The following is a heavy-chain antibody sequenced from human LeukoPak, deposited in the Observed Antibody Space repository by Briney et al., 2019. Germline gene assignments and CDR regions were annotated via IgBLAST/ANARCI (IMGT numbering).Heavy chain of an antibody. CDR2: IYYSWST. CDR3: ARHTRLQFCGGDCYRYWYFDL. D-gene: IGHD2-21*02. Sequence: PSETLSLTCTVSGGSISSYYWSWIRQPPGKGLEWIGYIYYSWSTNYNPSLKSRVTISVDTSKNQFTLKLSSVTAADTAVYYCARHTRLQFCGGDCYRYWYFDLWGRGTLVTVSS. CDR1: GGSISSYY. J-gene: IGHJ2*01. V-gene: IGHV4-59*08.